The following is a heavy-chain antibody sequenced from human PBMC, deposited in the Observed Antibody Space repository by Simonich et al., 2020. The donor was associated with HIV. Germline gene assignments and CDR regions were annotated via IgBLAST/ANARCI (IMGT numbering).Heavy chain of an antibody. V-gene: IGHV4-38-2*02. J-gene: IGHJ6*02. CDR1: GYSISSGYY. D-gene: IGHD3-3*01. CDR3: ARDGWSYYNFWAGYGMDV. CDR2: MFHSGST. Sequence: QVQLQESGPGLVKPSETLSLTCAVSGYSISSGYYWGWIRQPPGKGLEWIGRMFHSGSTYNHQSLKSRDTISVDTSKNQFSLKLSSVAAADTAVYYCARDGWSYYNFWAGYGMDVWGQGTTVTVSS.